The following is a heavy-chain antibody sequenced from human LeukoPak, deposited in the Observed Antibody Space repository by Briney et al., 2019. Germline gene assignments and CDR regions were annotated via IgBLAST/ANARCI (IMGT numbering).Heavy chain of an antibody. V-gene: IGHV4-39*01. CDR1: GGSISSSSYY. J-gene: IGHJ5*02. CDR3: ARKKVATSNNWFDP. Sequence: SETLSLTCTVSGGSISSSSYYLGWIRQPPGKGLEWIVSIYYSGSTYYNPSLKSRVTISVDTSKNQFSLKLSSVTAADTAVYYCARKKVATSNNWFDPWGQGTLVTVSS. D-gene: IGHD5-12*01. CDR2: IYYSGST.